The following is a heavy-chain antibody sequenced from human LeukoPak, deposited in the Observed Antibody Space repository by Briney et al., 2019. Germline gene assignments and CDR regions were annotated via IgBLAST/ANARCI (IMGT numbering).Heavy chain of an antibody. V-gene: IGHV1-69*16. CDR2: ITPVLGTS. Sequence: ASVKVSCRASGGTFSSSTVSWVRLAPGQGLEWVGGITPVLGTSNYAQKFQGRVMISTDESTSTVYMELSSLGSEDTAVYYCAREGFVWELKHAFDIWGQGTMVSVSP. D-gene: IGHD3-10*01. CDR3: AREGFVWELKHAFDI. J-gene: IGHJ3*02. CDR1: GGTFSSST.